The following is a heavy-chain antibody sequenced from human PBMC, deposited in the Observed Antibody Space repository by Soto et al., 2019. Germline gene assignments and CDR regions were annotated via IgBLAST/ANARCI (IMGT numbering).Heavy chain of an antibody. CDR3: AKVGGIRYCSGGSCYSKGFDY. CDR2: ISWNSGSI. D-gene: IGHD2-15*01. J-gene: IGHJ4*02. Sequence: EVQLVESGGGLVQPGRSLRLSCAASGFTFDDYTMHWVRQAPGKDLEWVSGISWNSGSIGYADSVKGRFTISRDNAKNSLYLQMNSLRAEDTALYYCAKVGGIRYCSGGSCYSKGFDYWGQGTLVTVSS. V-gene: IGHV3-9*01. CDR1: GFTFDDYT.